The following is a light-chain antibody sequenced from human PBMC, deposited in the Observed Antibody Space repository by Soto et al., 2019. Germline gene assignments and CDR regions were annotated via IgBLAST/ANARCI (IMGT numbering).Light chain of an antibody. J-gene: IGKJ1*01. CDR1: QSVSSSY. CDR2: GAS. CDR3: QQYSSCHRT. V-gene: IGKV3-20*01. Sequence: EIVLTQSPGTLSLSPGERATLSCRASQSVSSSYLAWYQQKPGQAPRLLIDGASSSATGIPDRFSGSGSGTDFTLTISRLEPEDFAVYYCQQYSSCHRTLGQGTKVDIK.